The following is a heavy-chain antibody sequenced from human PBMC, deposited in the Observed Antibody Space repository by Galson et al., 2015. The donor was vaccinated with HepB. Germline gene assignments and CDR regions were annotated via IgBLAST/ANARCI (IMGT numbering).Heavy chain of an antibody. Sequence: TLSLTCTVSGGSISSGSYYWSWIRQPAGKGLEWIGRIYTSGSTNYNPSLKSRVTMSVDTSKNQFSLKLSSVTAADTAVYYCARVREYRSGYGGFDPWGQGTLVIVSS. D-gene: IGHD2/OR15-2a*01. V-gene: IGHV4-61*02. CDR1: GGSISSGSYY. CDR3: ARVREYRSGYGGFDP. CDR2: IYTSGST. J-gene: IGHJ5*02.